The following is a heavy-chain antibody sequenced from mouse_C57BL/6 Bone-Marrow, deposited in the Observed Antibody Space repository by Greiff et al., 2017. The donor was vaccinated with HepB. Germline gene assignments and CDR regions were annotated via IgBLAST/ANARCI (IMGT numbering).Heavy chain of an antibody. J-gene: IGHJ4*01. CDR3: ARSYEYDDAGYYYAMDY. Sequence: QVQLQQPGAELVKPGASVKMSCKASGYTFTSYWITWVKQRPGQGLEWIGDIYPGSGSTNYNEKFKSKATLTVDTSSSTAYMQLSSLTSEDSAVYYCARSYEYDDAGYYYAMDYWGQGTSVTVSS. CDR1: GYTFTSYW. CDR2: IYPGSGST. D-gene: IGHD2-4*01. V-gene: IGHV1-55*01.